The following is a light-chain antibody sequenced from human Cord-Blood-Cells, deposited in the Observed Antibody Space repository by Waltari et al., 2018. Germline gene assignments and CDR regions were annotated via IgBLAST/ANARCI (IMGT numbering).Light chain of an antibody. CDR1: SSDVGGYNY. J-gene: IGLJ1*01. CDR3: SSYTSSSTYV. CDR2: DVS. V-gene: IGLV2-14*01. Sequence: QSALTQPASVSGSPGQSITISCTGTSSDVGGYNYVSWYQQHPGKAPKLTLYDVSKRPSGVSNRFSGSKSGTTASLTISGLQAEDEADYYCSSYTSSSTYVFGTGTKVTVL.